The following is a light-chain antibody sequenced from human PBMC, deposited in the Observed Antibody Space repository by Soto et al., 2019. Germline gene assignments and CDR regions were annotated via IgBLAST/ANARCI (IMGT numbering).Light chain of an antibody. CDR3: QQYGSSPRT. CDR1: QSVSSNF. CDR2: GAS. V-gene: IGKV3-20*01. J-gene: IGKJ1*01. Sequence: EIVLTQSPGTLSLSPGERATLSCRASQSVSSNFLAWYQQKPGQAPRLPISGASNRATGIPDRFSGSGSGTDFTLTISRLEPEDFAVYYCQQYGSSPRTFGQGTKVDIK.